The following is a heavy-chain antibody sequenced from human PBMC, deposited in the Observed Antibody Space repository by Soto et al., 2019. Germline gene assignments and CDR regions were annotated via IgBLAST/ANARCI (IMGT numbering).Heavy chain of an antibody. Sequence: GGSLRLSCAASGFTFSTYAIHWVRQAPGKGLEWAAFISYDGNNKNYAGSVKGRFTISRDNSKNTVYLQMNSLTAEDTALYYCARSYKSGWYYFDYWGQGTLVTV. D-gene: IGHD6-19*01. CDR1: GFTFSTYA. CDR3: ARSYKSGWYYFDY. CDR2: ISYDGNNK. V-gene: IGHV3-30-3*01. J-gene: IGHJ4*02.